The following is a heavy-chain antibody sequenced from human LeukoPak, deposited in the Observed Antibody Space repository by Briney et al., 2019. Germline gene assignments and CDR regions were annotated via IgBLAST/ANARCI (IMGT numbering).Heavy chain of an antibody. J-gene: IGHJ5*02. CDR2: ISSSGSTI. V-gene: IGHV3-48*03. CDR1: GFTFSSYE. Sequence: GGSLRLSCAASGFTFSSYEMNWVSQAPGEGLEWVSYISSSGSTIYYADSVKGRFTISRDNAKNSLYLQMNSLRSEDTAVYYCARGPHIRTYDRDNWFDPWGQGTLVTVSS. D-gene: IGHD3-3*01. CDR3: ARGPHIRTYDRDNWFDP.